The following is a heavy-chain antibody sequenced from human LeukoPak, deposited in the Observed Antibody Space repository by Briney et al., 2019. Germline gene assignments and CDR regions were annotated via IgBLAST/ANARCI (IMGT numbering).Heavy chain of an antibody. CDR1: GFAVSSNY. Sequence: GGYLRLSCAASGFAVSSNYMNWVRQAPGKGLEWVSVIYSDGRTYYADSVKGRFTISRDISKNTLFLEMTSLRAEDTAVYYCAKVKGWYGEGYFDYWGQGTLAIVSS. V-gene: IGHV3-53*01. D-gene: IGHD3-10*01. J-gene: IGHJ4*02. CDR2: IYSDGRT. CDR3: AKVKGWYGEGYFDY.